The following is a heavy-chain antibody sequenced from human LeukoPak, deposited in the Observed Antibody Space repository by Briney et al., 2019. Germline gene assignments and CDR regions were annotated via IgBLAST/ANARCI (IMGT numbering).Heavy chain of an antibody. V-gene: IGHV3-15*01. CDR2: TKSKADGATT. J-gene: IGHJ4*02. CDR3: TTFEY. CDR1: GFTFSNAW. Sequence: GGSLRLSCAASGFTFSNAWMSWVRHAPGKGLEWVGRTKSKADGATTDHAAPVKGRFTISTDGSQNTLYLQMNSLKTEDTAVYYCTTFEYWGQGTLVTVSS.